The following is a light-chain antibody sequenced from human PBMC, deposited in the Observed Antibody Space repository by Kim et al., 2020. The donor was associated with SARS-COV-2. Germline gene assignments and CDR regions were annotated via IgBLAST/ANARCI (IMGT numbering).Light chain of an antibody. CDR1: SSDVGGYNY. V-gene: IGLV2-11*01. J-gene: IGLJ2*01. CDR2: DVS. Sequence: VSGSPGQSVTSSCTGTSSDVGGYNYVSWYQQHPGKAPKLMIYDVSKRPSGVPDRFSGSKSGNTASLTISGLQAEDEADYYCFLVVFGGGTKLTVL. CDR3: FLVV.